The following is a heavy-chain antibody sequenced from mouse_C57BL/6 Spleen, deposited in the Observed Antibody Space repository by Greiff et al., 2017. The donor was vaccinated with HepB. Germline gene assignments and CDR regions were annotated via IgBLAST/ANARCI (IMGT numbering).Heavy chain of an antibody. D-gene: IGHD2-3*01. CDR1: GYAFSSSW. CDR2: IYPGDGDT. J-gene: IGHJ3*01. Sequence: VQLQQSGPELVKPGASVKISCKASGYAFSSSWMNWVKQRPGKGLEWIGRIYPGDGDTNYNGKFKGKATLTADKSSSTAYMQLSSLTSEDSAVYFWAPGENGYYVTYWGQGTLVTVSA. V-gene: IGHV1-82*01. CDR3: APGENGYYVTY.